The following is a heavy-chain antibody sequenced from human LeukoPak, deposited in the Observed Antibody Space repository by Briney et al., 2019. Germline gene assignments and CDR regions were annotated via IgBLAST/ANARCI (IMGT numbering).Heavy chain of an antibody. D-gene: IGHD6-19*01. CDR3: ARAIEVGGTYFSDC. CDR1: GFIFSNYA. CDR2: ICGSRGNT. V-gene: IGHV3-23*01. Sequence: GGSLRLSCAASGFIFSNYAMIWVRQAPGKGLEWVSAICGSRGNTYYADSVRGRFTISRDNSKHTLYLQVNSLGAEDTAVYYCARAIEVGGTYFSDCWGQGTLVTVSS. J-gene: IGHJ4*02.